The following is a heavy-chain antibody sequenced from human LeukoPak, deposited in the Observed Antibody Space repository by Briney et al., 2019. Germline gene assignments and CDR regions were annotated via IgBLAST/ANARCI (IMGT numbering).Heavy chain of an antibody. CDR3: ARDGGSSSQYFQH. V-gene: IGHV1-69*04. CDR1: GGTFSSYA. J-gene: IGHJ1*01. CDR2: IIPILGIA. Sequence: SVKVSCKASGGTFSSYAISWVRQAPGQGLEWMGRIIPILGIANYAQKFQGRVTITADKSTSTAYMELSSLRSEDTAVYYCARDGGSSSQYFQHWGQGTLVTVSS. D-gene: IGHD6-13*01.